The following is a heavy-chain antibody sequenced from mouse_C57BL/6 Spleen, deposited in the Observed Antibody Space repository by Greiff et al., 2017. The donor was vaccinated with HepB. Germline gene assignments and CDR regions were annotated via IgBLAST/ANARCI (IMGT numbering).Heavy chain of an antibody. J-gene: IGHJ2*01. CDR3: TRDRYDYFDY. CDR2: ISSGGDYI. CDR1: GFTFSSYA. V-gene: IGHV5-9-1*02. D-gene: IGHD1-1*01. Sequence: EVKLMESGEGLVKPGGSLKLSCAASGFTFSSYAMSWVRQTPEKRLEWVAYISSGGDYIYYADTVKGRFTISRDNARNTLYLQMSSLKSEDTAMYYCTRDRYDYFDYWGQGTTLTVSS.